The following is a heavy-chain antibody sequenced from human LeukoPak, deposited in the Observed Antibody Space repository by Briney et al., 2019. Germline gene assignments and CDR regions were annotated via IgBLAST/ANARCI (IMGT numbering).Heavy chain of an antibody. CDR1: GFTFSNYW. Sequence: PGGSLRLSCAGSGFTFSNYWMNWVRQAPGIGLEWVANIKQDGNDKYYVDSVKGRFTISRDNAKNSLYLQMNSLRAEDTAVYYCARDASGVGIDYWGQGTLVTVSS. CDR2: IKQDGNDK. V-gene: IGHV3-7*04. D-gene: IGHD3-10*01. CDR3: ARDASGVGIDY. J-gene: IGHJ4*02.